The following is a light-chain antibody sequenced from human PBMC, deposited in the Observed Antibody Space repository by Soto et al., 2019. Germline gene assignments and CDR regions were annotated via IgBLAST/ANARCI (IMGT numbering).Light chain of an antibody. CDR2: EVT. CDR1: SSNVGSYDL. J-gene: IGLJ2*01. Sequence: ALTQPASVSGSPGQSITISCTGTSSNVGSYDLVSWYQQHPGKAPKLLIYEVTKRPSGVSNRFSGSKSGNTASLTISGLQAEDEADYACCSYAASNTLIFGGGTKLTVL. CDR3: CSYAASNTLI. V-gene: IGLV2-23*02.